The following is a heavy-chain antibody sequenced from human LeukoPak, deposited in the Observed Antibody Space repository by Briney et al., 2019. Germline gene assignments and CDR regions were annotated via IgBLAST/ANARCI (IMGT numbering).Heavy chain of an antibody. CDR1: GYTFSGYY. CDR3: ARELYSSSSGGVDY. CDR2: INPNSGGT. J-gene: IGHJ4*02. D-gene: IGHD6-6*01. V-gene: IGHV1-2*02. Sequence: ASVKVSCKASGYTFSGYYMHWVRQAPGQGLEWMGWINPNSGGTNIAQKFQGRVTMTRDTSISTAYMELSRLRSDDTAVYYCARELYSSSSGGVDYWGQGTLVTVSS.